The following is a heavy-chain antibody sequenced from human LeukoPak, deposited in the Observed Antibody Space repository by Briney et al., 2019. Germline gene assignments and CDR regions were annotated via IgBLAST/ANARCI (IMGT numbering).Heavy chain of an antibody. CDR2: IYYSGST. CDR1: GGSISSSSYY. CDR3: ARDLAVAAPDYYYYGMDV. J-gene: IGHJ6*02. D-gene: IGHD6-19*01. Sequence: SETLSLTCTVSGGSISSSSYYWGWIRQPPGKGLEWIGSIYYSGSTYYNPSLKSRVTISVDTSKNQFSLKLSSVTAADTAVYYCARDLAVAAPDYYYYGMDVWGQGTTVTVSS. V-gene: IGHV4-39*02.